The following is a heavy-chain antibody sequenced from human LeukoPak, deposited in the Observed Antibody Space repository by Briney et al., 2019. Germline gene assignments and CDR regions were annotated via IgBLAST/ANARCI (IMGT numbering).Heavy chain of an antibody. Sequence: SETLSLTCTVSGGSISPYYWSWIRQPPGKGLEWIGYIYYSGSTNYNPSLKSRVTISVDTSKSQFSLKLSSATAAGTAVYYCARGGGSGRGNWFDPWGQGTLVTVSS. CDR3: ARGGGSGRGNWFDP. CDR1: GGSISPYY. CDR2: IYYSGST. J-gene: IGHJ5*02. D-gene: IGHD3-10*01. V-gene: IGHV4-59*01.